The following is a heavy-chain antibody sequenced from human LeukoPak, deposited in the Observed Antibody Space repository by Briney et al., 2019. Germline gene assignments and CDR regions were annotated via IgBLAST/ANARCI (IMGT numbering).Heavy chain of an antibody. D-gene: IGHD1-26*01. CDR3: GRSGIVTTAVPF. CDR1: GFSFGSYW. Sequence: PGGSLRLSCAASGFSFGSYWMSWVRQAPGKGLEWVANIKEDGSEKNYVDSVKGRFTISRDNAKNSLYLQMNTLRAEDTAVYYCGRSGIVTTAVPFWGQGTLVTVSS. V-gene: IGHV3-7*01. CDR2: IKEDGSEK. J-gene: IGHJ4*02.